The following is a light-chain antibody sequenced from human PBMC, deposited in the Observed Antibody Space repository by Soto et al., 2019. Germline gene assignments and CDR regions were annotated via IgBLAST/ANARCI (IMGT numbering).Light chain of an antibody. CDR3: SSYTSSRSYV. CDR2: DVS. Sequence: QSVLTQPASVSGSPGQSITISCTGTSSDIGGYNYVSWYQQHPGKAPELMIYDVSDRPSGVSNRFSGSKSGNTASLTISGLQAEDEADYYCSSYTSSRSYVFGTGTKLTVL. CDR1: SSDIGGYNY. J-gene: IGLJ1*01. V-gene: IGLV2-14*03.